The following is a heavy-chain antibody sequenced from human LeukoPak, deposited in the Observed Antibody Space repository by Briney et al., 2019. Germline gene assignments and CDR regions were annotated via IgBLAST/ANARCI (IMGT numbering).Heavy chain of an antibody. CDR3: ARKDLLTYYYDSSGSLWYFQH. CDR2: IYYSGST. V-gene: IGHV4-59*12. Sequence: SETLSLTCTVSGGSISSYYWSWIRQPPGKGLEWIGSIYYSGSTYYNPSLKSRVTISVDTSKNQFSLKLSSVTAADTAVYYCARKDLLTYYYDSSGSLWYFQHWGQGTLVTVSS. D-gene: IGHD3-22*01. CDR1: GGSISSYY. J-gene: IGHJ1*01.